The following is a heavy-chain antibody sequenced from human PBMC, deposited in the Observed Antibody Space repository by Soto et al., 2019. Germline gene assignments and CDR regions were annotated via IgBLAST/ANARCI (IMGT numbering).Heavy chain of an antibody. D-gene: IGHD6-6*01. Sequence: GAPVNISSNASGVAFSSYTVSWVRQAPGQGLEWMGRIIPILGIANYAQKFQGRVTITADKSTSTAYMELSSLRAEDTAVYYCASGGSSLNFDSWGQGTLVTVSS. CDR2: IIPILGIA. CDR1: GVAFSSYT. J-gene: IGHJ4*02. CDR3: ASGGSSLNFDS. V-gene: IGHV1-69*02.